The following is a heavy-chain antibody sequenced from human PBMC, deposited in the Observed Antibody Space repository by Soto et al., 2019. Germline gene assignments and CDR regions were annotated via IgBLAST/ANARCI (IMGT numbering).Heavy chain of an antibody. D-gene: IGHD2-15*01. CDR2: IDVLDGA. Sequence: EVQILESGGDLVQPGGSLRLSCVVSGLSLNNYAIAWVRHAPGKGLECVSTIDVLDGAWYSDSVRGRLAISRDVSRNTVYLQMSSLRVEATAIYFCSDWRAGGPVNLDHWGPGTRVTVSS. J-gene: IGHJ4*02. CDR3: SDWRAGGPVNLDH. CDR1: GLSLNNYA. V-gene: IGHV3-23*01.